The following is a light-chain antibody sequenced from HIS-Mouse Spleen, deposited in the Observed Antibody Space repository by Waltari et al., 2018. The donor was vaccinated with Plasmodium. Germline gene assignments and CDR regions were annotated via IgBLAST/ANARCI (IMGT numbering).Light chain of an antibody. CDR3: SSYAGSNNLYV. V-gene: IGLV2-8*01. Sequence: QSALTQPPSASGSPGQSVTISCTETSRDVGGYNYVSWYQQHPGKAPKRMIYEVSKRPSGVPDRFSGSKSGNTASLTVSGLQAEDEADYYCSSYAGSNNLYVFGTGTKVTVL. CDR1: SRDVGGYNY. CDR2: EVS. J-gene: IGLJ1*01.